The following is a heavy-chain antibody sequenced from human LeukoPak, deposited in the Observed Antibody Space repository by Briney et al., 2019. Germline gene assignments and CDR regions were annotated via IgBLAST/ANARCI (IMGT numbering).Heavy chain of an antibody. CDR3: ARTRKVVPRIDP. J-gene: IGHJ5*02. V-gene: IGHV4-31*03. CDR2: IYYSGST. CDR1: GGSISSGGYY. D-gene: IGHD2-2*01. Sequence: SETLSLTCTVSGGSISSGGYYWSWIRQHPGKGLEWIGYIYYSGSTYYNPSLKSRVTISVDTSKNQFSLKLSSVTAADTAVYYCARTRKVVPRIDPWSQGTLVTVSS.